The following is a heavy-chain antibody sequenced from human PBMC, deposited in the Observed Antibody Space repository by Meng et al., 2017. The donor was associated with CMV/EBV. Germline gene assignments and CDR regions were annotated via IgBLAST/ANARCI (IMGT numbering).Heavy chain of an antibody. CDR1: GFTFSSYS. Sequence: GGSLKISCAASGFTFSSYSMNWVRQAPGKGLEWVSSISSSSSYIYYADSVKGRFTISRDNAKNSLYLQMNSLRAEDTAVYYCARESRGPRITGTDYWGQGTLVTVSS. J-gene: IGHJ4*02. V-gene: IGHV3-21*01. CDR3: ARESRGPRITGTDY. CDR2: ISSSSSYI. D-gene: IGHD1-20*01.